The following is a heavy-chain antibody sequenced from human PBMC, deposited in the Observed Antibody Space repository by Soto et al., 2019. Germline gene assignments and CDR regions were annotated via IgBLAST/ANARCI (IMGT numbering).Heavy chain of an antibody. Sequence: PGGSLRLSCAASGFTFSDYYTSWVRQAPGKGLEWVSYISSSGSSLYYADSVKGRFTISRDNAQNSLYLQMNRLRAEDTALYYCARLSAHDAFDIWGQGTMVTVSS. CDR2: ISSSGSSL. CDR3: ARLSAHDAFDI. CDR1: GFTFSDYY. V-gene: IGHV3-11*01. J-gene: IGHJ3*02.